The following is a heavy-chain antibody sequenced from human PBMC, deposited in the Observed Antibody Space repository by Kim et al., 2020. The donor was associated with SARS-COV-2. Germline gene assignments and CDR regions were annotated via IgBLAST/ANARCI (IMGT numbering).Heavy chain of an antibody. D-gene: IGHD3-3*01. CDR2: INTNTGNP. Sequence: PFNFSFNSPGPPPTSYAMNWVRQAPGQGLEWMGWINTNTGNPTYAQGFTGRFVFSLDTSVSTAYLQISSLKAEDTAVYYCARERGSITIFGVWLQNGYF. CDR1: GPPPTSYA. V-gene: IGHV7-4-1*02. CDR3: ARERGSITIFGVWLQNGYF. J-gene: IGHJ2*01.